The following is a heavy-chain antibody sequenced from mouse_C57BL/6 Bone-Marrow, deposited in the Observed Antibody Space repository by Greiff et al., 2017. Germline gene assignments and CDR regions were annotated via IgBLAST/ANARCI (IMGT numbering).Heavy chain of an antibody. CDR2: IDPSDSDT. D-gene: IGHD1-1*01. V-gene: IGHV1-52*01. CDR1: GYTFTSYW. CDR3: ARWGYYYGSWYFDV. J-gene: IGHJ1*03. Sequence: VQLQQPGAELVRPGSSVKLSCKASGYTFTSYWMHWVKQRPIQGLEWIGNIDPSDSDTHYNQKFKDKATLTVDKSSSTAYMQLSSLTSEDSAVYYCARWGYYYGSWYFDVWGTGTTVTVSS.